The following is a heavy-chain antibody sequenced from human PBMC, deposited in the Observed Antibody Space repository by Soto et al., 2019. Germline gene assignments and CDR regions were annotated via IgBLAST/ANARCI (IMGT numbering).Heavy chain of an antibody. CDR2: ISAYNGNT. J-gene: IGHJ3*02. Sequence: PWASVKVSCKASGYTFTSYGISWVRQAPGQGLEWMGWISAYNGNTNYAQKLQGRVTMTTDTSTSTAYMELRSLRSDDTAVYYCARDSAFLEQDAFDIWGQGTMVTVSS. V-gene: IGHV1-18*01. CDR3: ARDSAFLEQDAFDI. D-gene: IGHD3-3*02. CDR1: GYTFTSYG.